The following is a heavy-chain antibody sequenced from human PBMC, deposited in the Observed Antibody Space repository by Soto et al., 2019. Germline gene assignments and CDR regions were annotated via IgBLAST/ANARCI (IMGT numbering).Heavy chain of an antibody. CDR2: IYSGGST. Sequence: EVQLVESGGGLVQPGGSLRLSCAASGFTVSSNYMSWVRQAPGKGLEWVAVIYSGGSTYYAESVKGRFNISSDNSKNTLYLQMNSLRAEDTAVYYCARYDFWSGYFDYWGQGTLVTVSS. CDR1: GFTVSSNY. J-gene: IGHJ4*02. CDR3: ARYDFWSGYFDY. V-gene: IGHV3-66*01. D-gene: IGHD3-3*01.